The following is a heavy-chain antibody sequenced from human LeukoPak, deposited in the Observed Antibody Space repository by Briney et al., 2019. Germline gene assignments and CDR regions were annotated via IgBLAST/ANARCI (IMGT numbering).Heavy chain of an antibody. D-gene: IGHD1-7*01. CDR3: AAGTGTSDFDY. Sequence: MSGGSLRLSCAASGFAFSNAWMSWVRQAPGKGLEWVGRIKSKTDDETTDYVAPVKGRFTISRDDSKNTLYLQMYSLKSEDTAVYYCAAGTGTSDFDYWGRGTLVTVSS. CDR1: GFAFSNAW. V-gene: IGHV3-15*01. CDR2: IKSKTDDETT. J-gene: IGHJ4*02.